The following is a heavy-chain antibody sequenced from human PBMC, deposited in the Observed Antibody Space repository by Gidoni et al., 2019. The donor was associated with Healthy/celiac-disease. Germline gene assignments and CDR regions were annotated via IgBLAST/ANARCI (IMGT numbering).Heavy chain of an antibody. Sequence: SIYYSGSTYYNPSLKSRVTISVDTSKNQFSLKLSSVTAADTAVYYCARQGDSSPEDNWFDPWGQGTLVTVSS. CDR2: IYYSGST. V-gene: IGHV4-39*01. CDR3: ARQGDSSPEDNWFDP. D-gene: IGHD6-13*01. J-gene: IGHJ5*02.